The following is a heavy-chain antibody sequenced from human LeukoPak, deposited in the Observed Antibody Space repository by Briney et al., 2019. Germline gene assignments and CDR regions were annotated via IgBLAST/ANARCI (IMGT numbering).Heavy chain of an antibody. V-gene: IGHV3-48*03. CDR2: ISSSGNTK. CDR1: GFTFSSYE. D-gene: IGHD7-27*01. Sequence: GGSLRLSCVASGFTFSSYELNWVRQAPGKGLEWLSYISSSGNTKYYADSVKGRFTISRDNAKNSLYLQMNSLRAEDTAVYYCARDADLGIAGDYFDYWGQGTLVTVSS. J-gene: IGHJ4*02. CDR3: ARDADLGIAGDYFDY.